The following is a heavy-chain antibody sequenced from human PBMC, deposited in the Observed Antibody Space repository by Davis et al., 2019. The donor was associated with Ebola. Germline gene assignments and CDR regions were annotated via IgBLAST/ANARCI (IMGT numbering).Heavy chain of an antibody. D-gene: IGHD2-15*01. J-gene: IGHJ5*02. CDR3: ARDLRYCSGGSCYWGWFDP. CDR1: GGTFSSYA. Sequence: SSVQVSCKASGGTFSSYAISWVRQAPGQGLEWMGRNIAIHGIANYAQKFQGRVTITADKSTSTAYMELSSLRSEDTAVYYCARDLRYCSGGSCYWGWFDPWGQGTLVTVSS. CDR2: NIAIHGIA. V-gene: IGHV1-69*04.